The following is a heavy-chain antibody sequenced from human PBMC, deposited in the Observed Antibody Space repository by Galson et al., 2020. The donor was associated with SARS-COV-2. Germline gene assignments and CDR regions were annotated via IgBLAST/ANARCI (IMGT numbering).Heavy chain of an antibody. CDR2: ITHIRTT. J-gene: IGHJ4*02. CDR1: GGSFSDHY. V-gene: IGHV4-34*01. Sequence: SETLSLTCAVSGGSFSDHYWSWLRHTPTQGLHWIAEITHIRTTNYNPSLQRRVTIPLDTSKNQFSLKLSSVTAADTAVYYCARGGSLTQLDYWGQGTLVTVSS. D-gene: IGHD3-10*01. CDR3: ARGGSLTQLDY.